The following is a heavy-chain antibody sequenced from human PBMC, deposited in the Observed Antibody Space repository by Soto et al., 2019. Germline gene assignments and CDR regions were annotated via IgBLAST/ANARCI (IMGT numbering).Heavy chain of an antibody. Sequence: EVKLVESGGGLMQPGGSLRLSCADSGFSVGGNPMTWVRQAPGKGLEWVASIHTGGSTFYADPVKGRFTISRDNSKNMVYLQMNSLTVGDTAMYFCARGVNDHSWGRGTLVNVSS. CDR2: IHTGGST. J-gene: IGHJ4*02. V-gene: IGHV3-53*01. CDR3: ARGVNDHS. D-gene: IGHD1-1*01. CDR1: GFSVGGNP.